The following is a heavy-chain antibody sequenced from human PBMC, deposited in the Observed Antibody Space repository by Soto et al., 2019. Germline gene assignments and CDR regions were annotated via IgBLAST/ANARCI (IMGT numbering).Heavy chain of an antibody. D-gene: IGHD3-10*01. Sequence: GGSLRLSCAASGFTFSSYGMHWVRQAPGKGLEWVAVISYDGSNKYYADSVKGRFTISRDNSKNTLYLQMNSLRAEDTAVYYCAKCMVRGVIFGWFDPWGQGTLVTVSS. CDR1: GFTFSSYG. CDR3: AKCMVRGVIFGWFDP. J-gene: IGHJ5*02. CDR2: ISYDGSNK. V-gene: IGHV3-30*18.